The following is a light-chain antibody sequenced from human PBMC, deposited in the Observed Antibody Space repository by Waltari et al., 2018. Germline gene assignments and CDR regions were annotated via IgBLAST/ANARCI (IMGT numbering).Light chain of an antibody. V-gene: IGLV2-8*01. CDR1: SSDVGGHNY. J-gene: IGLJ2*01. CDR2: EVS. Sequence: QSALTQPPSASGSPGQSVTISCTGTSSDVGGHNYVSWYQQHPGKAPTLMIYEVSKRPSGVRDRFSGSKSGNTASLTVSGLQAEDEADYYCSSYAGSNKVVFGGGTKLTVL. CDR3: SSYAGSNKVV.